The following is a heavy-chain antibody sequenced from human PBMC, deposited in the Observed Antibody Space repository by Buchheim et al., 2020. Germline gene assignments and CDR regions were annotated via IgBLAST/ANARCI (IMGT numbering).Heavy chain of an antibody. J-gene: IGHJ4*02. V-gene: IGHV3-48*03. Sequence: EVQLVESGGGLVQPGGSLRLSCAASGFTFSSYEMNWVRQAPRKGLEWVSYISSSGSTIYYADSVKGRFTISRDNAKNSLYLLMKSLRAEDTAVYYCARRRPMAGYYFDYWGQGAL. CDR2: ISSSGSTI. CDR1: GFTFSSYE. CDR3: ARRRPMAGYYFDY. D-gene: IGHD6-19*01.